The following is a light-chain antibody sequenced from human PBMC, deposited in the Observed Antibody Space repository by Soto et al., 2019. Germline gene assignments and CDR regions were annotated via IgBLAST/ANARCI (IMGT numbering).Light chain of an antibody. CDR2: EGT. Sequence: QSVLTEPAAVSGSPGQSITISCTGTNSDVGTHNLVSWYQQRPGKAPKLIIYEGTKRPSGVSNRFSGSKSGNTASLTISGLQAEDEADYYCCSYALLFGTGTKVTV. J-gene: IGLJ1*01. CDR3: CSYALL. CDR1: NSDVGTHNL. V-gene: IGLV2-23*01.